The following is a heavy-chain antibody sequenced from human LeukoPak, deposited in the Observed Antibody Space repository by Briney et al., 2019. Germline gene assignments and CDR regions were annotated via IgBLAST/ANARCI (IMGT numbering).Heavy chain of an antibody. CDR2: IYNSGST. V-gene: IGHV4-59*08. J-gene: IGHJ4*02. CDR3: ARHGGEVRGVIISSFDY. D-gene: IGHD3-10*01. CDR1: GGSISSYY. Sequence: PSXTLXLTCTVSGGSISSYYWSWIRQPPGKGLEWIAYIYNSGSTNYNPSLKSRVTISLDTSKNQFSLKLTSVTAADTAVYYCARHGGEVRGVIISSFDYWGQGTLVTVSS.